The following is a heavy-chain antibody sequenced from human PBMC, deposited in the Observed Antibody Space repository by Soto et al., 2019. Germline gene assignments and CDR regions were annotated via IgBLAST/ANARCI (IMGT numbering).Heavy chain of an antibody. CDR2: IDPSDSYT. CDR1: GYSFTSYW. CDR3: ARHLSVWSGGHYGMDV. J-gene: IGHJ6*02. D-gene: IGHD3-3*01. V-gene: IGHV5-10-1*01. Sequence: SLKISCKGSGYSFTSYWISWVRQMPGKGLEWMGRIDPSDSYTNYSPSFQGHVTISADKSISTAYLQWSSLKASDTAMYYCARHLSVWSGGHYGMDVWGQGTTVTVSS.